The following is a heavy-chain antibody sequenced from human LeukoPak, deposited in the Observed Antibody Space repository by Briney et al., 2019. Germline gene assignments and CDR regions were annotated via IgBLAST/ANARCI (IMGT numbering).Heavy chain of an antibody. D-gene: IGHD3-10*01. V-gene: IGHV3-30*03. CDR1: GFSFSGYW. J-gene: IGHJ4*02. Sequence: QPGGSLRLSCAASGFSFSGYWMSWVRQAPGKGLEWVAVISYDGSNKYYADSVKGRFTISRDNSKNTLYLQMNSLRAEDTAVYYCASLLWFGDPTPYYFDYWGQGTLVTVSS. CDR2: ISYDGSNK. CDR3: ASLLWFGDPTPYYFDY.